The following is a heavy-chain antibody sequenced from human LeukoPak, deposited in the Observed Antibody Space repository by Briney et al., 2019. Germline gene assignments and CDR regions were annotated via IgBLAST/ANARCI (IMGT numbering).Heavy chain of an antibody. CDR2: IYPSDSDT. Sequence: PGESLKISCKGSGFSFTSYWIGWVRQMPGKGLEWMGIIYPSDSDTTYSPSFQGQVTISADKPISTAYLQWSSLKASDTAIYYCARRELGILYYFDYWGQGTLVTVSS. D-gene: IGHD7-27*01. CDR1: GFSFTSYW. V-gene: IGHV5-51*01. J-gene: IGHJ4*02. CDR3: ARRELGILYYFDY.